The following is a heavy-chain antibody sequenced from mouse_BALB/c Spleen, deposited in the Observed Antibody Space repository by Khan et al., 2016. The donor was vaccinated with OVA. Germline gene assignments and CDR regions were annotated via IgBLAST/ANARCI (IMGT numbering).Heavy chain of an antibody. Sequence: VQLQQSGPELVKPGASVKMSCKASGYTFTSSVMHWVKQKPGQGLEWIGYIYPFNGDTKYNEKFKDKATLTSDKSSSTAYMTLSSLTSEDSAVFFCAPVDRYYVSFAYWGQGTLVTVSA. CDR2: IYPFNGDT. V-gene: IGHV1S136*01. D-gene: IGHD2-14*01. CDR3: APVDRYYVSFAY. J-gene: IGHJ3*01. CDR1: GYTFTSSV.